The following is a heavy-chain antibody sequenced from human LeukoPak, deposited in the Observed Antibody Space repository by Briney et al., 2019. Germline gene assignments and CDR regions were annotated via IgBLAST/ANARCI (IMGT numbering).Heavy chain of an antibody. CDR2: INHSGST. Sequence: SETLSLTCAVYGGSFSGYYWSWIRQPPGKGLEWIGEINHSGSTNYNPSLKSRVTISVDTSKNQFSLKLSSVTAADTAAYYCAREPRWYSSRYGRRFDPWGQGTLVTVSS. CDR1: GGSFSGYY. D-gene: IGHD6-13*01. CDR3: AREPRWYSSRYGRRFDP. J-gene: IGHJ5*02. V-gene: IGHV4-34*01.